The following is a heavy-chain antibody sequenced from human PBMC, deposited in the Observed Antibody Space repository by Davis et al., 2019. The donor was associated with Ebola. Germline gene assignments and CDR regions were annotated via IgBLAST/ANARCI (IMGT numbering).Heavy chain of an antibody. Sequence: SVKVSCKASGGTFINYAINWVRQAPGQGLEWMGGIIPIFGTANYAQNFQGRITIGADESTSTAYMDLSSLRSEDTAVYYCALRTESSGYYYVPLDYWGQGSLVIVSS. V-gene: IGHV1-69*13. J-gene: IGHJ4*02. CDR3: ALRTESSGYYYVPLDY. D-gene: IGHD3-22*01. CDR1: GGTFINYA. CDR2: IIPIFGTA.